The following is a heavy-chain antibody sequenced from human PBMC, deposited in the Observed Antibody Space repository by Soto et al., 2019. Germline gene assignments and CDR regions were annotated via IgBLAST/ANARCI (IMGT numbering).Heavy chain of an antibody. D-gene: IGHD2-8*01. CDR2: INPSGGST. Sequence: ASVKVSCKASGYTFTSYYMHWVRQAPGQGLEWMGIINPSGGSTSYAQKFQGRVTVTADESTSTAYMELSSLRSEDTAVYYCARNYCNNGVCYYKFDYWGQGTLVTVSS. J-gene: IGHJ4*02. V-gene: IGHV1-46*01. CDR3: ARNYCNNGVCYYKFDY. CDR1: GYTFTSYY.